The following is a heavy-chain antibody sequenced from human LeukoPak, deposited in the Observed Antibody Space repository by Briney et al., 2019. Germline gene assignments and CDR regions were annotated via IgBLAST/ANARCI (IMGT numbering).Heavy chain of an antibody. Sequence: GGSLRLFCAAYGFTFHNYALHWVRQAPGKGLEWVAVVSYDGSYKDYADSVKGRFTISRDNAKNSLYLQMNSLRAEDTAVYYCARTQKLLWFGDGARAPDYWGQGTLVTVSS. CDR3: ARTQKLLWFGDGARAPDY. J-gene: IGHJ4*02. CDR1: GFTFHNYA. CDR2: VSYDGSYK. V-gene: IGHV3-30*04. D-gene: IGHD3-10*01.